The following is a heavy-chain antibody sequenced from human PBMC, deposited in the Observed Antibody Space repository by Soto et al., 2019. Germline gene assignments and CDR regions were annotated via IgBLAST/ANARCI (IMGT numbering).Heavy chain of an antibody. V-gene: IGHV3-23*01. J-gene: IGHJ6*02. Sequence: EVQLLESGGGLVQPGGSLRLSCAASGFTFSSYAMSWVRQAPGKGLEWVSAISGSGGSTYYADSVKGRFTISRDNSKNTLYLQMNSLRAEDTAVYYCAKDLFGNEQWLVPPFQYYGKDVWGQGTTVTVSS. D-gene: IGHD6-19*01. CDR3: AKDLFGNEQWLVPPFQYYGKDV. CDR1: GFTFSSYA. CDR2: ISGSGGST.